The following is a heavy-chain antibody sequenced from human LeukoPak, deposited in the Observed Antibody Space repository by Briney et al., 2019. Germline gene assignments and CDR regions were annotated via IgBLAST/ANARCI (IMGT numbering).Heavy chain of an antibody. J-gene: IGHJ4*02. Sequence: PVQPLDSPSVSSSGSTIYYADSVKGRFTISRDNAKNSLYLHMNSLRAEDTAVYYCARGRGGYSSSWFDYWGQGTLVTVSS. CDR3: ARGRGGYSSSWFDY. D-gene: IGHD6-13*01. CDR2: SSSGSTI. V-gene: IGHV3-69-1*01.